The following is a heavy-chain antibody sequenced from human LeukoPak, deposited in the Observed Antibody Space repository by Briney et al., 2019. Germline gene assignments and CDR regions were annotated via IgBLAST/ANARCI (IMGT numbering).Heavy chain of an antibody. Sequence: ASETLSLTCAVYGGSFSGYYWSWIRQPPGKGLEWIGEINHSGSTNYNPSLKSRVTISVDTSKNQFSLNLSSVTAADTAVYYCARGLSSGWVDFWGQGTLVTVSS. CDR2: INHSGST. CDR3: ARGLSSGWVDF. J-gene: IGHJ4*02. V-gene: IGHV4-34*01. CDR1: GGSFSGYY. D-gene: IGHD6-19*01.